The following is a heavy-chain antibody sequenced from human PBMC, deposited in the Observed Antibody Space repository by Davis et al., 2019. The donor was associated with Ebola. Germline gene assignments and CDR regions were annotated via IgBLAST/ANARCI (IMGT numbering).Heavy chain of an antibody. CDR1: GYTFTGYY. CDR2: INPNSGGT. V-gene: IGHV1-2*06. J-gene: IGHJ6*04. Sequence: AASVKVSCKASGYTFTGYYMHWVRQAPGQGLEWMGRINPNSGGTNYAQKFQGRVTMTRDTSISTAYMELSRLRSDDTAVYYCAKDLSYCGGDSCYGMDVWGKGTTVTVSS. D-gene: IGHD2-21*01. CDR3: AKDLSYCGGDSCYGMDV.